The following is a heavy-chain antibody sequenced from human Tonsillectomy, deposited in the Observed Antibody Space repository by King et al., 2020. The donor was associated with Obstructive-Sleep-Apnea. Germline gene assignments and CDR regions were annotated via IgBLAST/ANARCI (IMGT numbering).Heavy chain of an antibody. V-gene: IGHV4-34*01. CDR3: ARGSGAAAVNWFDP. CDR1: GGSFSDYF. Sequence: VQLQQWGAGLLKPSETLSLTCAVFGGSFSDYFWSWIRQPPGKGLEWIGEINHSGSTNYTPSLKSPVTISVDTSKNPFSLKLNSVTAAVTAVYYCARGSGAAAVNWFDPWGQGTLVTVSS. J-gene: IGHJ5*02. CDR2: INHSGST. D-gene: IGHD6-13*01.